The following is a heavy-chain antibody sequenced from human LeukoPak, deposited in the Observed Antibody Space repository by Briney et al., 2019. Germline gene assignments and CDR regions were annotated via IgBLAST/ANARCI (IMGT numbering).Heavy chain of an antibody. V-gene: IGHV1-8*02. CDR2: MNPTSGNT. J-gene: IGHJ5*02. CDR1: SYTFTNYA. Sequence: ASVKVSCKASSYTFTNYAFTWVRQAPGQGLEWMGWMNPTSGNTGYAQKFQGRVTMTRDTSIGTAYMELSSLRSEDSAVYYCARVPNRGDKFDPWGQGTLVTVSS. CDR3: ARVPNRGDKFDP. D-gene: IGHD4-17*01.